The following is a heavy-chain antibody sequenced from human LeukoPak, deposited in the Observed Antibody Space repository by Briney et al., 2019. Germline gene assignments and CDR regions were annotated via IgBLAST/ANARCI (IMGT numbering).Heavy chain of an antibody. J-gene: IGHJ5*02. CDR2: ISYSETT. Sequence: PSETLSLTCTVSGGSISSFYWSWIRQPPGKGLEYIGYISYSETTSYNPSLKSRVTISVDTSKNQFSLKLSSVTAADTAVYYCAREGTAGTNLNWFDPWGQGTLVTVSS. D-gene: IGHD1-1*01. CDR3: AREGTAGTNLNWFDP. CDR1: GGSISSFY. V-gene: IGHV4-59*01.